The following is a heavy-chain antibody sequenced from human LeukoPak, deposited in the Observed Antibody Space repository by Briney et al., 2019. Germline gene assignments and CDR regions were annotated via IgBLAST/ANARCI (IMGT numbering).Heavy chain of an antibody. CDR1: GGSFSGYY. CDR2: INHSGST. D-gene: IGHD3-22*01. V-gene: IGHV4-34*01. J-gene: IGHJ4*02. CDR3: ARGRYYDSSGYLPRHYFDY. Sequence: SETLSLTCAVYGGSFSGYYWSWIRQPPGKGPEWIGEINHSGSTNYNPSLKSRVTISVDTSKNQFSLKLSSVTAADTAVYYCARGRYYDSSGYLPRHYFDYWGQGTLVTVSS.